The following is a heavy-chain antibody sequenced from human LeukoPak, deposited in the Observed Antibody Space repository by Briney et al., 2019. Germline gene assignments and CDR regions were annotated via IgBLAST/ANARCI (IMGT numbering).Heavy chain of an antibody. CDR2: IYHSGST. J-gene: IGHJ4*02. Sequence: SGTLFLTCAVSGGSISSSNWWSWVRQPPGKGLEWIGEIYHSGSTNYNPSLKSRVTISVDKSKNQFSLKLSSVTAADTAVYYCASFGPMLGYCSSTSCQDYWGQGTLVTVSS. V-gene: IGHV4-4*02. CDR1: GGSISSSNW. CDR3: ASFGPMLGYCSSTSCQDY. D-gene: IGHD2-2*01.